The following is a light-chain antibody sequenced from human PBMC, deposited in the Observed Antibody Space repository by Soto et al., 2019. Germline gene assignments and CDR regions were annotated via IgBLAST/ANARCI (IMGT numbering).Light chain of an antibody. J-gene: IGLJ1*01. Sequence: QSVLTQPPSASGTPGQRVTISCSGSSSSIGSNYVYWYQQLPGTAPKLLIYRSDQRPSGVPDRFSGSKSGTSASLAISGLRSEDEADYYCASWHDSLRGYVFVSGTKLTVL. CDR2: RSD. V-gene: IGLV1-47*01. CDR3: ASWHDSLRGYV. CDR1: SSSIGSNY.